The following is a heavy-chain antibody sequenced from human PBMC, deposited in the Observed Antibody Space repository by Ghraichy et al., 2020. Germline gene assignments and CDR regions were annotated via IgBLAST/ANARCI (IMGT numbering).Heavy chain of an antibody. CDR2: IRYDGSNK. Sequence: GGSLRLSCAASGFTFSSYGMHWVRQAPGKGLEWVAFIRYDGSNKYYADSVKGRFTISRDSSKNTLYLQMNSLRAEDTAVYYCAKAGRGVRGVIITIDYWGQGTLVTVSS. J-gene: IGHJ4*02. V-gene: IGHV3-30*02. CDR1: GFTFSSYG. CDR3: AKAGRGVRGVIITIDY. D-gene: IGHD3-10*01.